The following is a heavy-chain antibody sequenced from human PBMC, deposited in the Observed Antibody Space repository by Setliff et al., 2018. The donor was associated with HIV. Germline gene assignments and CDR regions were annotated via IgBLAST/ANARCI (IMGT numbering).Heavy chain of an antibody. CDR1: DGSFSSDY. Sequence: PSETLSRTCTVSDGSFSSDYWTWIRQTPGKGLEWIGYIYYSGSTKYNPSLTSRVTISVDTSKNHFSLKLTSVTAADTAVYYCARAEMATIVAFDIWGQGTMVTVSS. V-gene: IGHV4-59*01. CDR2: IYYSGST. CDR3: ARAEMATIVAFDI. J-gene: IGHJ3*02. D-gene: IGHD5-12*01.